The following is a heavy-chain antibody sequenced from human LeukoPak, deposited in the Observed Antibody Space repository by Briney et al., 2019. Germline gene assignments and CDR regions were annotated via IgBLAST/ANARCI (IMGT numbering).Heavy chain of an antibody. J-gene: IGHJ4*02. CDR2: LSYTGKK. D-gene: IGHD2/OR15-2a*01. CDR3: SEGYFEPFDH. Sequence: SETLSLTCNVSGVSVSTSHWNWIRQRPGKGLEWIGCLSYTGKKDYNPSLKSRVSISLGSSNNPFSLKLTSVTAADTAVYYCSEGYFEPFDHWGQGILVTVSS. V-gene: IGHV4-59*02. CDR1: GVSVSTSH.